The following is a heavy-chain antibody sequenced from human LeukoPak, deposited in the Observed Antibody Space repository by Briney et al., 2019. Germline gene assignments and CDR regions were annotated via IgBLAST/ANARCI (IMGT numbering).Heavy chain of an antibody. D-gene: IGHD3-10*01. Sequence: PSETLSLTCTVSGGSISSYYWSWIRQPPGKGLEWIGYIYYSGSTNYNPSLKSRVTISVDTSKNQFSLKLSSVTAADTAVYYCAKYGSGSYRGGYYFDYWGQGTLVTVSS. CDR1: GGSISSYY. J-gene: IGHJ4*02. V-gene: IGHV4-59*08. CDR3: AKYGSGSYRGGYYFDY. CDR2: IYYSGST.